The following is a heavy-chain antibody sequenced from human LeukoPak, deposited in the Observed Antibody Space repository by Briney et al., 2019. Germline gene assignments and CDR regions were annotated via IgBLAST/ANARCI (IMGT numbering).Heavy chain of an antibody. V-gene: IGHV2-5*01. CDR1: GFSLSTSGVG. Sequence: SGPTLVKPTQTLTLTFTFSGFSLSTSGVGVGWIRQPPGKALEWLALIYWNDDKRYSPSLKSRLTITKDTSKNQVVLTMTNMDPVDTATYYCAHRPPPDTAMVDMYYFDYWGQGTLVTVSS. D-gene: IGHD5-18*01. CDR2: IYWNDDK. J-gene: IGHJ4*02. CDR3: AHRPPPDTAMVDMYYFDY.